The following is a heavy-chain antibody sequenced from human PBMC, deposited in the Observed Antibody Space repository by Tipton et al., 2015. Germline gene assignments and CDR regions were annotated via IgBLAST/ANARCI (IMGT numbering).Heavy chain of an antibody. CDR1: GASFSGYH. J-gene: IGHJ4*02. Sequence: LRLSCAVYGASFSGYHWSWIRQPPGKGLEWIGEINHRGGTNYKPSLESRVTISVDTSKKQFSLRLTSVTAADTAVYYCVRGYSGSGGGDYWGQGALVTVSS. CDR3: VRGYSGSGGGDY. D-gene: IGHD1-26*01. CDR2: INHRGGT. V-gene: IGHV4-34*01.